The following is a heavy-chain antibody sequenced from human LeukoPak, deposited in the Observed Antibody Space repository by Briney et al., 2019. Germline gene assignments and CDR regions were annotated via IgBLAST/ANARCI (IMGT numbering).Heavy chain of an antibody. D-gene: IGHD3-10*02. CDR1: GGSISSYY. J-gene: IGHJ3*02. CDR2: IYTSGST. V-gene: IGHV4-4*07. Sequence: SETLSLTCTVSGGSISSYYWSWIRQPAGKGLEWIGRIYTSGSTNYNPSLKSRVTMSVDTSKNQFSLKLSSVTAADTAVYYCARGPKRGPFDDVPDAFDIWGQGTMVTVSS. CDR3: ARGPKRGPFDDVPDAFDI.